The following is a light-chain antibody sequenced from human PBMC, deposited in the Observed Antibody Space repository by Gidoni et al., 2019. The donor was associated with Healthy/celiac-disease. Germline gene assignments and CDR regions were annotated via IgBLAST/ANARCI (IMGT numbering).Light chain of an antibody. CDR1: QSISSY. Sequence: DIQMTQYPTSLSASVGDRVTITCRASQSISSYLKWYQQKPGKAPKPLIYAASSLQSGVPSRFSGSGSGTDFTLTISSLQPEDFTTYYCQQCYSTPPTFGGGTKVEIK. CDR2: AAS. J-gene: IGKJ4*01. CDR3: QQCYSTPPT. V-gene: IGKV1-39*01.